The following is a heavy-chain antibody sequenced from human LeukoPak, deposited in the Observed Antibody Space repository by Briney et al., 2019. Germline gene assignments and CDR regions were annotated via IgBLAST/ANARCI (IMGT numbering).Heavy chain of an antibody. Sequence: SETLSLTCTVSGGSICSYYWSWLRQPPGKGLEWIGYICFSGCTNSNPSLKSRVTISVDTSKNQFSLKLSSVTAEDTAVYCCARDSMDKLERTHGYYFYYWGEGSLVTVSS. D-gene: IGHD2/OR15-2a*01. V-gene: IGHV4-59*12. CDR3: ARDSMDKLERTHGYYFYY. CDR2: ICFSGCT. J-gene: IGHJ4*02. CDR1: GGSICSYY.